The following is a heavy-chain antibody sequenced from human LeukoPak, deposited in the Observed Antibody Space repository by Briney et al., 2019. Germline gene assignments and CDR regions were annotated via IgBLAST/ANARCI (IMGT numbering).Heavy chain of an antibody. CDR1: GGSISSGSYY. CDR3: ARGRALIAMVRGVTYFDY. D-gene: IGHD3-10*01. J-gene: IGHJ4*02. CDR2: INHSGST. V-gene: IGHV4-39*07. Sequence: SETLSLTCTVSGGSISSGSYYWSWIRQPPGKGLEWIGEINHSGSTNYNPSLKSRVTISVDTSKSQFSLKLSSVTAADTAVYYCARGRALIAMVRGVTYFDYWGQGTLVTVSS.